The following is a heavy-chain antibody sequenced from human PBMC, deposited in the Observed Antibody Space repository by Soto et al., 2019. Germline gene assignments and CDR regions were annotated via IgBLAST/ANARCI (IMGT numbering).Heavy chain of an antibody. CDR2: ISLYSDGT. Sequence: AAVKVSCKPSGYTFSKYAMSWVRQAPGQPLEWLGWISLYSDGTSYAQKFRGRVSMTTDTSTTTAYMELRSLRSDDTAVYYCARVVPGAEAWFGPWGQGTLVTVSS. V-gene: IGHV1-18*01. J-gene: IGHJ5*02. CDR1: GYTFSKYA. CDR3: ARVVPGAEAWFGP.